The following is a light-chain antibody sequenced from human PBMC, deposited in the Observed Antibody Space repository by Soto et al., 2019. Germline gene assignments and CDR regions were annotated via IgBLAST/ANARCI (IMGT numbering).Light chain of an antibody. CDR2: GNS. V-gene: IGLV1-40*01. CDR3: QSYDSSLGGSGV. Sequence: QSVLTQPPSVSGAPGQRVTISCTGSSSNIGAGFDVHWYQHLPGTAPKLLIFGNSNRPSGVPDRFSGSKSGTSASLAITGLQAEDEADYYCQSYDSSLGGSGVFGGGTQLTVL. CDR1: SSNIGAGFD. J-gene: IGLJ2*01.